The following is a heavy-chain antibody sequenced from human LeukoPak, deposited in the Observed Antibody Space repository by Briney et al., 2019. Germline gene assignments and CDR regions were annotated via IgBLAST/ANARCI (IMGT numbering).Heavy chain of an antibody. J-gene: IGHJ3*02. V-gene: IGHV1-2*02. CDR1: GYTFTGYY. CDR2: INPNSGGA. Sequence: ASVKLSCKTSGYTFTGYYIHWVRQAPGQGLEWMGWINPNSGGATYTQKFQGRVTMTRDTSISTAYMELNRLRSDDTAVYYCARVMLDCSGTSCYEGEAFDIWGQGTMVTVSS. D-gene: IGHD2-2*01. CDR3: ARVMLDCSGTSCYEGEAFDI.